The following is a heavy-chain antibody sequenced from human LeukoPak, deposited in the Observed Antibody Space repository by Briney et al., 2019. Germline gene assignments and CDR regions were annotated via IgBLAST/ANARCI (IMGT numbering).Heavy chain of an antibody. J-gene: IGHJ4*02. CDR3: ARVPGYYASSGYYPN. D-gene: IGHD3-22*01. CDR2: IIPILGIA. CDR1: GGTFSSYA. Sequence: GASVKVSCKASGGTFSSYAISWVRQAPGQGLEWMGRIIPILGIANYAQKFQGRVTITADKSTSTAYMELSSLRSEDTAVYYCARVPGYYASSGYYPNWGQGTLVTVSS. V-gene: IGHV1-69*04.